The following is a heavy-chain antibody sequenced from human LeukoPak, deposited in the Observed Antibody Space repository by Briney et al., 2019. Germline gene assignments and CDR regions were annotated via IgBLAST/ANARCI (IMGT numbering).Heavy chain of an antibody. J-gene: IGHJ2*01. D-gene: IGHD2/OR15-2a*01. CDR3: ARAFRARYFDL. CDR1: SGSISTYY. CDR2: IYYSGST. Sequence: SETLSLTCTVSSGSISTYYWSWIRQPPGRGLEWIGYIYYSGSTNYNPSLKSRLTISVDASKNQFSLKLSSVTAADTAVYYCARAFRARYFDLWGRGTLVTVSS. V-gene: IGHV4-59*08.